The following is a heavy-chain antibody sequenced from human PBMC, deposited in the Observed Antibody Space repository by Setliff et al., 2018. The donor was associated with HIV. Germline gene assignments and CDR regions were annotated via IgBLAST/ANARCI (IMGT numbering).Heavy chain of an antibody. CDR1: GGSFTGYF. Sequence: KASETLSLTCAVSGGSFTGYFWSWIRQSPGKGLEWIGEINDSGDTNYNPSLKSRVTISVVTSKNQFSLRLTSVTAADTGVYYCARGGLRQWNGFWGQGTLVTVS. CDR2: INDSGDT. V-gene: IGHV4-34*01. CDR3: ARGGLRQWNGF. D-gene: IGHD3-3*01. J-gene: IGHJ4*02.